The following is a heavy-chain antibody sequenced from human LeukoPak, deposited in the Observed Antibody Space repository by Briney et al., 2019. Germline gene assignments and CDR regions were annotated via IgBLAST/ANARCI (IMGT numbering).Heavy chain of an antibody. CDR2: ISGTSGRT. J-gene: IGHJ4*02. CDR1: GFTFSSYA. CDR3: AKDRSGTTAARVYDY. Sequence: HTGGSLRLSCAASGFTFSSYAMIWVRQAPGKGLQWVSSISGTSGRTEYADSVKGRFTISRDNSKNMVYLQMNSLRAEDTAVYYCAKDRSGTTAARVYDYWGQGTLVTVSS. V-gene: IGHV3-23*01. D-gene: IGHD6-6*01.